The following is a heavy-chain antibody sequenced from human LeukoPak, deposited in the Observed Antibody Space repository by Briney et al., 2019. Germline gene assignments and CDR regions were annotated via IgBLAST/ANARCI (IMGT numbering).Heavy chain of an antibody. CDR1: GFTFSSYS. D-gene: IGHD3-10*01. CDR2: ISSRSSYI. V-gene: IGHV3-21*01. CDR3: ARGEWFGELGIDY. Sequence: GGSLRLSCAASGFTFSSYSMNWVRQAPGKGLEWVSSISSRSSYIYYADSVKGRFTISRDNAKNSLYLHMNSLRAEDTAVYYCARGEWFGELGIDYWGQGTLVTVSS. J-gene: IGHJ4*02.